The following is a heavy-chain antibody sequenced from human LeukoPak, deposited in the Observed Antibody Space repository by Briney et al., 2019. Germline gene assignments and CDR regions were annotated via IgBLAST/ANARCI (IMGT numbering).Heavy chain of an antibody. J-gene: IGHJ4*02. Sequence: SETLSLTCTVSGGSISSYYWSWIRQPPGKGLEWIGYIYSSGSTNYNPSLKSRVTISVDTSKNQFSLKLSSVTAADTAVYYCARRSSSWSFDYWGQRTLVTVSS. V-gene: IGHV4-59*08. CDR1: GGSISSYY. CDR2: IYSSGST. D-gene: IGHD6-13*01. CDR3: ARRSSSWSFDY.